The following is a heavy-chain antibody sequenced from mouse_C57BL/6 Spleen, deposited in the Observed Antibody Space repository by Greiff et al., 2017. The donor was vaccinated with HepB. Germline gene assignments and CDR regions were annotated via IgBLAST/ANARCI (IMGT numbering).Heavy chain of an antibody. CDR2: INSDGGST. Sequence: DVMLVESGGGLVQPGESLKLSCESNEYEFPSHDMSWVRKTPAKRLELVAAINSDGGSTYYPDTMERRFIISRDNPKKTLYLQMSSLRSEDTALYYCARRIYGSSQAYWYFDVWGTGTTVTVSS. CDR1: EYEFPSHD. J-gene: IGHJ1*03. V-gene: IGHV5-2*03. CDR3: ARRIYGSSQAYWYFDV. D-gene: IGHD1-1*01.